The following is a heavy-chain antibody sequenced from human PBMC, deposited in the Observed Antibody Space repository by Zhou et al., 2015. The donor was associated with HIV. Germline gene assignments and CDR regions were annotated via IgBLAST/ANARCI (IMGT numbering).Heavy chain of an antibody. CDR3: ARDPRHRITGTTRGGWFDP. Sequence: QVQLVQSGAEVKKPGSSVKVSCKASGGTFSSYAISWVRQAPGQGLEWMGGIIPIFGTANYAQKFQGRVTITADESTSTAYMELSSLRSEDTAVYYCARDPRHRITGTTRGGWFDPWGQGTLVTVSS. CDR1: GGTFSSYA. CDR2: IIPIFGTA. D-gene: IGHD1-20*01. J-gene: IGHJ5*02. V-gene: IGHV1-69*01.